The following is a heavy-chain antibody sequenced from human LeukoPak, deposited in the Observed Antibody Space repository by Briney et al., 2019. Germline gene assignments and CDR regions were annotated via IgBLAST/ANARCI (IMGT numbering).Heavy chain of an antibody. CDR3: ARDIVVVPAAIPHYYGMDV. CDR1: GGSISSYY. D-gene: IGHD2-2*02. J-gene: IGHJ6*02. Sequence: SETLSLTCTVSGGSISSYYWSWIRQPAGKGLEWIGRIYTSGSTNYNPSLKSRVTMSVDTSKNQSSLKLSSVTAADTAVYYCARDIVVVPAAIPHYYGMDVWGQGTTVTVSS. V-gene: IGHV4-4*07. CDR2: IYTSGST.